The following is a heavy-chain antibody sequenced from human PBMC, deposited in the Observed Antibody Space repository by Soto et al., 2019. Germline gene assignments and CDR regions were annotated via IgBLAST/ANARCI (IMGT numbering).Heavy chain of an antibody. CDR1: GGSISSYY. CDR3: ARRWGSVFDF. Sequence: QLQLQESGPGLVKPSETLSLTCTVSGGSISSYYWSWIRQPPGKGLEWIGYIYYSGSTNYNPSLKSRVTISVDTSKNQFSLKLSSVTAADTALYYCARRWGSVFDFWGQGTLVTVSS. J-gene: IGHJ4*02. V-gene: IGHV4-59*08. D-gene: IGHD3-10*01. CDR2: IYYSGST.